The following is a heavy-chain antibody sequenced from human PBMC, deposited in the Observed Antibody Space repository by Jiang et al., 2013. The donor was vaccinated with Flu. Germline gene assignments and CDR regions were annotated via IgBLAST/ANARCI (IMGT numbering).Heavy chain of an antibody. CDR1: GYTFTGYY. D-gene: IGHD6-6*01. J-gene: IGHJ4*02. Sequence: GAEVKKPGASVKVSCKASGYTFTGYYMHWVRQAPGQGLEWMGRINPNSGGTNYAQKFQGRVTMTRDTSISTAYMELSRLRSDDTAVYYCARKPSIAARPLDYWGQGTLVTVSS. V-gene: IGHV1-2*06. CDR2: INPNSGGT. CDR3: ARKPSIAARPLDY.